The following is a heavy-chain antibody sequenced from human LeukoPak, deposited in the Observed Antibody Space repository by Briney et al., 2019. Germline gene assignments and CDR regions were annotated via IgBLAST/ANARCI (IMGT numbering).Heavy chain of an antibody. CDR2: INHSGST. Sequence: SETLSLTCAVYGGSFSGYYWSWIRQPPGKGLEWIGEINHSGSTNYNPSLKSRVTISVDTSKNQFSLKLSSVTAADTAVYYCAIVDFDYWGRGTLVTVSS. D-gene: IGHD2-15*01. CDR1: GGSFSGYY. J-gene: IGHJ4*02. V-gene: IGHV4-34*01. CDR3: AIVDFDY.